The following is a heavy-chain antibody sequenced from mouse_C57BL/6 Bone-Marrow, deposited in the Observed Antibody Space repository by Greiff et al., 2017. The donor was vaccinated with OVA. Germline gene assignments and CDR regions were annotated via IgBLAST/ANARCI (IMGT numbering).Heavy chain of an antibody. CDR1: GFTFSSYA. D-gene: IGHD1-2*01. V-gene: IGHV5-9-1*02. J-gene: IGHJ2*01. CDR2: ISSGGDYI. CDR3: TRGVTTAAPLDY. Sequence: EVKVEESGEGLVKPGGSLKLSCAASGFTFSSYAMSWVRQTPEKRLEWVAYISSGGDYIYYADTVKGRFTISRDNARNTLYLQMSSLKSEDTAMYYCTRGVTTAAPLDYWGQGTTLTVSS.